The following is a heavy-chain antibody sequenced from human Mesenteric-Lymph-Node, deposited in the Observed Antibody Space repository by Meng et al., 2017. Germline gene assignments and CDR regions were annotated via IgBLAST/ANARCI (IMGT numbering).Heavy chain of an antibody. CDR2: IYTSGDT. CDR3: ARGHSGTYSFCY. CDR1: GFTFSSYA. Sequence: GESLKISCAASGFTFSSYAMSWVRQAPGKGLERVSVIYTSGDTYYADSVKGRFTISRDNTKNTLYLQMNSLRPEDTAVYYCARGHSGTYSFCYWGQGSLVTVSS. J-gene: IGHJ4*02. D-gene: IGHD1-26*01. V-gene: IGHV3-66*02.